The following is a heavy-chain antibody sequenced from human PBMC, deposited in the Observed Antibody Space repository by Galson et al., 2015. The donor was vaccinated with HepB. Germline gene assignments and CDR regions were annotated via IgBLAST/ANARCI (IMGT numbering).Heavy chain of an antibody. J-gene: IGHJ2*01. D-gene: IGHD2-15*01. CDR3: AKGAVVVAATRQYQWYWYFDL. CDR1: GFTFSSYA. V-gene: IGHV3-23*01. CDR2: ISGSGGST. Sequence: SLRLSCAASGFTFSSYAMSWVRQAPGKGLEWVSAISGSGGSTYYADSVKGRFTISRDNSKNTLYLQMNSLRAEDTAVYYCAKGAVVVAATRQYQWYWYFDLWGRGTLVTVSS.